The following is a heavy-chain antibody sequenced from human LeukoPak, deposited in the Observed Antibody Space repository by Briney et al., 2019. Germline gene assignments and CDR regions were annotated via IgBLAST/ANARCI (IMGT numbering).Heavy chain of an antibody. Sequence: GGSLRLSCAASGFNFSDYYMSWVRQAPGKGLEWVANIKPDGSEKYYVDSVKGRFTISRDNAKNSLYLQMSSLSAEDMAVYYCARPRFCTGGSCYIDFWGQGTLVTVSS. CDR2: IKPDGSEK. J-gene: IGHJ4*02. D-gene: IGHD2-15*01. CDR1: GFNFSDYY. CDR3: ARPRFCTGGSCYIDF. V-gene: IGHV3-7*01.